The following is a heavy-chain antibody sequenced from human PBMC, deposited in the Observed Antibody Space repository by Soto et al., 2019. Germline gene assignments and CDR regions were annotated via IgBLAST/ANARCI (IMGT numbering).Heavy chain of an antibody. CDR3: ARARNYGDQDY. V-gene: IGHV4-59*08. J-gene: IGHJ4*02. D-gene: IGHD4-17*01. CDR1: GGSLSSYY. CDR2: IYYSDST. Sequence: SETLSLTCTVSGGSLSSYYWSWIRQSPGKGLENLGYIYYSDSTNYNPSFKGRVTISVDTSRNQFSLTLTSVTAADTAVYYCARARNYGDQDYWGQGTLVTVSS.